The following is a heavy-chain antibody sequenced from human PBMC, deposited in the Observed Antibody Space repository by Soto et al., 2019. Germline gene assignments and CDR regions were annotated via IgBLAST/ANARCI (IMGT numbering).Heavy chain of an antibody. V-gene: IGHV3-74*01. J-gene: IGHJ3*01. D-gene: IGHD2-21*02. CDR1: GFTFNYYW. CDR2: IHSDGSST. Sequence: EVQLVESEGGLVQRGGSLRLSCAASGFTFNYYWMHWVRQAPGQGLVWVSHIHSDGSSTTYADSVKGRFTISRDNAKNTLYLQMNSLRPEDTAVYYCARGDKGGFDLWGQGTTVTVSS. CDR3: ARGDKGGFDL.